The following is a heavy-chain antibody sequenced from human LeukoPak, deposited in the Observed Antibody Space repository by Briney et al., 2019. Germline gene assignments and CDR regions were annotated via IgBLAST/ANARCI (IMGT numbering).Heavy chain of an antibody. CDR2: INPNSGGT. V-gene: IGHV1-2*02. D-gene: IGHD2-2*01. J-gene: IGHJ6*03. CDR3: ARPAGKDPVRTPLSSYYYYYMDV. CDR1: GYTFTGYY. Sequence: GASVKVSCKASGYTFTGYYMHWVRQAPGQGLEWMGWINPNSGGTNYAQKFQGRVTMTRDTSISTAYMELSRLRSDDTAVYYCARPAGKDPVRTPLSSYYYYYMDVWGKGTTVTVSS.